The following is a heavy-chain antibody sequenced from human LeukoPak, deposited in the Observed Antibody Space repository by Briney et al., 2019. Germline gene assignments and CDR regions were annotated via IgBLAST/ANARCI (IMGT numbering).Heavy chain of an antibody. J-gene: IGHJ3*02. Sequence: PSETLSLTCTVSGGSISSGDYYWSWIRQPPGKGLEWIGYIYYSGSTYYNPSLKSRVTISVDTSKNQFSLKLSSVTAADTAVYYCARGHFQRGEWLSPTDAFDIWGQGTMVTVSS. CDR1: GGSISSGDYY. CDR2: IYYSGST. CDR3: ARGHFQRGEWLSPTDAFDI. V-gene: IGHV4-30-4*01. D-gene: IGHD3-3*01.